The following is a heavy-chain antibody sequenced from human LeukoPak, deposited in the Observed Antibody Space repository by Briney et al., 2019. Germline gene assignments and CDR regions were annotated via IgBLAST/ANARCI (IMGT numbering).Heavy chain of an antibody. J-gene: IGHJ2*01. V-gene: IGHV3-21*01. Sequence: GGSLRLSCADSQFTFNSYSMNWVRQAPGKGLEWVSSISSSSTYIYYADSVKGRFTISRDNTKKSLFLQMNSLSAEDTAVYYCARVEGHCSGGSCYNYYFDLWGRGTLVTVSS. D-gene: IGHD2-15*01. CDR3: ARVEGHCSGGSCYNYYFDL. CDR2: ISSSSTYI. CDR1: QFTFNSYS.